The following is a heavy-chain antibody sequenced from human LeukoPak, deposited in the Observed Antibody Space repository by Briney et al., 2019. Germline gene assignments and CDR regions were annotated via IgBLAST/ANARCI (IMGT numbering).Heavy chain of an antibody. CDR2: ISSSSSYI. Sequence: PGGSLRLSCAASGFTFSNYGMSWVRQAPGKGLEWVSSISSSSSYIYYADSVKGRFTISRDNAKNSLYLQMNSLRAEDTAVYYCARDLLAARLPDYWGQGTLVTVSS. J-gene: IGHJ4*02. CDR3: ARDLLAARLPDY. V-gene: IGHV3-21*01. CDR1: GFTFSNYG. D-gene: IGHD6-6*01.